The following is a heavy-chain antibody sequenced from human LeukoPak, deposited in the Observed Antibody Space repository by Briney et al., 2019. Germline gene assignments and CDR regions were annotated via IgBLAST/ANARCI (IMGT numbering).Heavy chain of an antibody. CDR2: ISSSGSTI. CDR1: GFTFSDYY. V-gene: IGHV3-11*01. D-gene: IGHD2-2*01. CDR3: ARGLIVVVPAGTYYYYGMDV. Sequence: GGSLRLSCAASGFTFSDYYMSWIRQAPGKGLEWVSYISSSGSTIYYADSVKGRFTISRDNAKNSLYLQMNSLRAEDPAVYYCARGLIVVVPAGTYYYYGMDVWGQGTTVTVSS. J-gene: IGHJ6*02.